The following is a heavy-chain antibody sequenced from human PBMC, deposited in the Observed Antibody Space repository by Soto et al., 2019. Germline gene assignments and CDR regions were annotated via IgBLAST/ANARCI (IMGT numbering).Heavy chain of an antibody. J-gene: IGHJ4*02. V-gene: IGHV4-34*01. CDR3: ARGPTGASADY. CDR2: INHSGGT. D-gene: IGHD1-26*01. CDR1: GGSFSGYY. Sequence: PSETLSLTCAVYGGSFSGYYWSWIRQPPGKGLEWIGEINHSGGTNYNPSLKSRVTISVDTSKNQFSLKLSSVTAADTAVYYCARGPTGASADYWGQGTLVTVSS.